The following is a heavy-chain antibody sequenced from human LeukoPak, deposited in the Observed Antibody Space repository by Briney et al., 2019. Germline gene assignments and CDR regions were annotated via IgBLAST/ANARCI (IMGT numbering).Heavy chain of an antibody. CDR3: ARGYYDILTGYSKRKNKYYFDY. J-gene: IGHJ4*02. Sequence: SSVTLSLTCAVYGGSFSGYYWSWIRQPPGKGLEWIGEINHSGSTNYNASLKSRVTISVDTSKNQFSLKLSSVTAADTAVYYCARGYYDILTGYSKRKNKYYFDYWGQGTLVTVSS. V-gene: IGHV4-34*01. CDR2: INHSGST. D-gene: IGHD3-9*01. CDR1: GGSFSGYY.